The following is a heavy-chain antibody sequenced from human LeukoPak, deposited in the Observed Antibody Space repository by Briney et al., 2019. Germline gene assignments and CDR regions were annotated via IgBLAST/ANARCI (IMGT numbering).Heavy chain of an antibody. CDR1: GGSFSGYY. D-gene: IGHD2-15*01. CDR2: INHSGST. J-gene: IGHJ3*02. V-gene: IGHV4-34*01. CDR3: ARHLLSAFDI. Sequence: SETLSLTCAVYGGSFSGYYWSWIRQPPGKGLEWIGEINHSGSTNNNPSLKNRVTISVNTSKIQFCLKLSSVAAADTAVYYCARHLLSAFDIWGQGTMVTVSS.